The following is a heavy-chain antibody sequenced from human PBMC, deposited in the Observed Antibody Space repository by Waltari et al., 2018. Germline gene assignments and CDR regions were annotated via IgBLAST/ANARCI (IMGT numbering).Heavy chain of an antibody. CDR1: GFTFSSYS. V-gene: IGHV3-21*05. Sequence: EVQLVESGGGLVQPGGSLRLSCAASGFTFSSYSMNWVRQAPGKGLEWVSFISSSSSYIYYADSVKGRFTISRDNAKNSLYLQMNSLRAEDTAVYYCARDAIAARPSYWGQGTLVTVSS. CDR2: ISSSSSYI. D-gene: IGHD6-6*01. CDR3: ARDAIAARPSY. J-gene: IGHJ4*02.